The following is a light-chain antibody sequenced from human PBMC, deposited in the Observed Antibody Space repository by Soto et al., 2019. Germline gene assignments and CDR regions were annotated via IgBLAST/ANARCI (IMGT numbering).Light chain of an antibody. CDR1: PSVSNNY. Sequence: EIVLTQSPGTLSLSPGERATISGRASPSVSNNYLAWYKQKPGQAPRLLIYGASNRATGIPDRFSGSGSGTDFTLTIRRLEPEDFAVYYCQQYGSSGTFGQGTKVDIK. V-gene: IGKV3-20*01. CDR3: QQYGSSGT. CDR2: GAS. J-gene: IGKJ1*01.